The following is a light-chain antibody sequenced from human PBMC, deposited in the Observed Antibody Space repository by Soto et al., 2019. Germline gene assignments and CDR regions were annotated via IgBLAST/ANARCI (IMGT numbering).Light chain of an antibody. Sequence: DIQMTQSPSSLSASVGDRVSITCQASQDISTYLNWYQQRPGKAPKLLIYDATNLEKGVPSRFSGSGSGTDFTFTISSLQPEDLATYYCQKYNSAPLTFGGGTKVDIK. CDR2: DAT. CDR3: QKYNSAPLT. V-gene: IGKV1-33*01. J-gene: IGKJ4*01. CDR1: QDISTY.